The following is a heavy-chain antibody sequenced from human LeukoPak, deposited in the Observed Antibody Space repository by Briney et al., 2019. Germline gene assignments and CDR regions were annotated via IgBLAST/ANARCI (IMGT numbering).Heavy chain of an antibody. CDR2: ISAYNGNT. V-gene: IGHV1-18*01. J-gene: IGHJ4*02. CDR3: ARASRWLQSRTTFDY. D-gene: IGHD5-24*01. CDR1: GYTFTSYG. Sequence: SVKVSCKASGYTFTSYGISWVRQAPGQGLEWMGWISAYNGNTNYAQKLQGRVTMTTDTSTSTVYMELSSLRSEDTAVYYCARASRWLQSRTTFDYWGQGTLVTVSS.